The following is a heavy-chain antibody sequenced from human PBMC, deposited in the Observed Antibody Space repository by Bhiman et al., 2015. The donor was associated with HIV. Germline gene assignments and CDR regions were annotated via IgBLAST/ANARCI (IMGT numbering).Heavy chain of an antibody. CDR3: AKVAFLVGDTIPFFHY. CDR2: ISGSGGGT. V-gene: IGHV3-23*04. Sequence: VQLVESGGGVVQPGRSLRLSCAASGFTFSSYAMSWVRQAPAKGLDWVSAISGSGGGTYSADSVKGRFTISRDNSKSTVYLQMNSLRAEDTAVYYCAKVAFLVGDTIPFFHYWGQGTLVTVSS. D-gene: IGHD1-26*01. J-gene: IGHJ4*02. CDR1: GFTFSSYA.